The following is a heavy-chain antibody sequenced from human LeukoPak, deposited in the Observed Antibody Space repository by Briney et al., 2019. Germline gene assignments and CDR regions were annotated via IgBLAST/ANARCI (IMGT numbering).Heavy chain of an antibody. CDR1: GFTFSNYW. J-gene: IGHJ4*02. D-gene: IGHD6-19*01. Sequence: GGSLRLSCVASGFTFSNYWMGWVRQAPGKGLEWVANIKPDGSEEFYVDSVKGRFTISRDNAKNSLYLQMNSLRVEDTAVYYCTRDGSGWSNFWGLGTPVIASS. CDR3: TRDGSGWSNF. CDR2: IKPDGSEE. V-gene: IGHV3-7*01.